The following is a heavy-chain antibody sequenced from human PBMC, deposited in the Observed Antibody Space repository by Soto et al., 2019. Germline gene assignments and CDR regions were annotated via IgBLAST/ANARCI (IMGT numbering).Heavy chain of an antibody. CDR2: IYYSGST. Sequence: SETLSLTCTGSGGSISSSSYYGGWIRQPPGKGLEWIGSIYYSGSTYYNPSLKSRVTISVDTSKNQFSLKLSSVTAADTAVYYCARPILTGYYSYFDYWGQGTLVTVS. D-gene: IGHD3-9*01. CDR1: GGSISSSSYY. V-gene: IGHV4-39*01. J-gene: IGHJ4*02. CDR3: ARPILTGYYSYFDY.